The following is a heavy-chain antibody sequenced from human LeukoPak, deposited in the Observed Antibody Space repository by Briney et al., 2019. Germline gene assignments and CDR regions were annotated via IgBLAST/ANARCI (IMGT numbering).Heavy chain of an antibody. CDR2: IYTSGST. J-gene: IGHJ4*02. CDR3: ARDGAVAGTVDY. CDR1: GGSISSYY. D-gene: IGHD6-19*01. V-gene: IGHV4-4*07. Sequence: PSETLSLTCTVSGGSISSYYWSWIPEPAWKGLEWIGRIYTSGSTNYNPPRKSRVTISVDKSKNQFSLKLSSVTAADTAVYYCARDGAVAGTVDYWGQGTLVTVSS.